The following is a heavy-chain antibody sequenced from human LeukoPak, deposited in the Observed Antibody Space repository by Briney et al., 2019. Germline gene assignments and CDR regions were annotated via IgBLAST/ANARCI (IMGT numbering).Heavy chain of an antibody. CDR1: GYTFTSYG. D-gene: IGHD1-7*01. V-gene: IGHV1-18*01. J-gene: IGHJ4*02. CDR3: ASGDWNYF. CDR2: ISAYNGNT. Sequence: GASVKVSCKASGYTFTSYGISWVRQAPGQGLEWMGWISAYNGNTNYAQKFQGRVTMTRNTSISTAYMELSSLRSEDTAVYYCASGDWNYFWGQGTLVTVSS.